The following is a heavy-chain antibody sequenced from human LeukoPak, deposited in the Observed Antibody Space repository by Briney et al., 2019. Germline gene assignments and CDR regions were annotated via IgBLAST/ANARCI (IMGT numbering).Heavy chain of an antibody. CDR1: GFTFSSYA. CDR2: ISGNGGST. CDR3: ARYYYDSSGSYFDY. D-gene: IGHD3-22*01. Sequence: GGSLRLSCSASGFTFSSYAMHWVRQAPGKGLEYVSAISGNGGSTYYADSVKGRFTISRDNSKNTLYLQMSSLRAEDTAVYYCARYYYDSSGSYFDYWGQGTLVTVSS. V-gene: IGHV3-64D*06. J-gene: IGHJ4*02.